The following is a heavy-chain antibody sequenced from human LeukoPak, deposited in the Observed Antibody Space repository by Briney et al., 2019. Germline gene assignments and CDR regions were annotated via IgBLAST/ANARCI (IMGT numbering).Heavy chain of an antibody. CDR2: ISSSSSYI. CDR3: ARGPAYYYGSGSWGYDY. V-gene: IGHV3-21*01. D-gene: IGHD3-10*01. J-gene: IGHJ4*02. CDR1: GFTLSSYS. Sequence: GGSLRLSCAASGFTLSSYSMNWVRQAPGKGLEWVSSISSSSSYIYYADSVKGRFTISRDNAKNSLYLQMNSLRAEDTAVYYCARGPAYYYGSGSWGYDYWGQGTLVTVSS.